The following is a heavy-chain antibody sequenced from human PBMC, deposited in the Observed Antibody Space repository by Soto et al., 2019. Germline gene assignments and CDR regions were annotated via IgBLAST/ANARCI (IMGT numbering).Heavy chain of an antibody. Sequence: EVHLLETGGDLVQPGESLRLSCGASGFTFSSCVMSWVRQAPGKGLEWVSCITDSGSGTYYADSVKGRFTISRDNSKNTMYLQMNNLRAEDTGVYYCAKGLINGRWYAADWGQGTLVTVSS. J-gene: IGHJ4*02. D-gene: IGHD6-13*01. CDR3: AKGLINGRWYAAD. V-gene: IGHV3-23*01. CDR1: GFTFSSCV. CDR2: ITDSGSGT.